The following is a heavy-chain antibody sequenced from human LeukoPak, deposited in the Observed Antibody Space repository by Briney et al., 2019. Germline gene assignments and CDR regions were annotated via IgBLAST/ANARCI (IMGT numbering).Heavy chain of an antibody. D-gene: IGHD2-2*01. CDR3: ARQGCSSTSCYFEY. CDR1: GGSISSSSYY. CDR2: IYYSGST. Sequence: SETLSLTCTVSGGSISSSSYYWGWIRQPPGKGLEWIGSIYYSGSTYYNPSLKSRVTISVDTSKNQFSLKLRSVTAADTAVYYCARQGCSSTSCYFEYWGQGTLVTVSS. V-gene: IGHV4-39*01. J-gene: IGHJ4*02.